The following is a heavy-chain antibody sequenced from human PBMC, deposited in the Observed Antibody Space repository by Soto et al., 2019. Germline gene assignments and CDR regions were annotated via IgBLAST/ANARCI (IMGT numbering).Heavy chain of an antibody. V-gene: IGHV4-34*01. J-gene: IGHJ1*01. Sequence: SETLSLTCAVYGGSFSAYYWSWIRQPPGKGLEWIGEINHSGGTSYNPSLKSRVTISVDTSKSQFSLKLTSVTAADRAVYYCAPGSVATVDSSAFYEYWGQGTPVTVSS. CDR1: GGSFSAYY. CDR2: INHSGGT. CDR3: APGSVATVDSSAFYEY. D-gene: IGHD3-22*01.